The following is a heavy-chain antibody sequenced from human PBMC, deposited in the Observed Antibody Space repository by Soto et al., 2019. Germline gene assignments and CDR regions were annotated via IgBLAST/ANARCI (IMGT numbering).Heavy chain of an antibody. D-gene: IGHD2-21*02. V-gene: IGHV3-23*01. J-gene: IGHJ6*02. CDR2: MSGNGVAT. CDR1: GFSFTNYA. Sequence: GGSLRLSCAAPGFSFTNYAMNWVRQAPGKGLEWVSSMSGNGVATFYADSVKGRFTISRDNSKNTLYLQMNSLRVEDTAVYYCAKKVVTASLHYTGMDVWGQGTTVTVSS. CDR3: AKKVVTASLHYTGMDV.